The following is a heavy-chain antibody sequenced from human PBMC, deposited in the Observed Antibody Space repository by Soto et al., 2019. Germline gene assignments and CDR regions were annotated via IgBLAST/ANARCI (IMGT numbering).Heavy chain of an antibody. CDR2: ISDVGGYT. J-gene: IGHJ4*02. D-gene: IGHD3-16*01. Sequence: EVQLLASGGGFIQPGVSLRLSCAASGFTLKNSDMHWVRQAPGKGLEWVSGISDVGGYTSYSDGVKGRFTVSRDTSKNTLSLLMHGLRVGATARYYCANERRGVVSRDFDSWGQGTLVTVSS. V-gene: IGHV3-23*01. CDR3: ANERRGVVSRDFDS. CDR1: GFTLKNSD.